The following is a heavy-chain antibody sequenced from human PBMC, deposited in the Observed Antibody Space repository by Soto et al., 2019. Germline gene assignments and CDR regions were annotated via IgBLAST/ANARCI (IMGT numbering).Heavy chain of an antibody. Sequence: EVQLVESVGGLVQPGGSLRLSCAASGFTFSHHWMHWVRQAPGKGLVWVSRINVDGGTTDYADSVKGRFTISRDNAKNTLNLQMNSLRTEDTAVYYCARDLNWNQADYWGQGTLVTVSS. D-gene: IGHD1-20*01. CDR1: GFTFSHHW. V-gene: IGHV3-74*01. CDR3: ARDLNWNQADY. J-gene: IGHJ4*02. CDR2: INVDGGTT.